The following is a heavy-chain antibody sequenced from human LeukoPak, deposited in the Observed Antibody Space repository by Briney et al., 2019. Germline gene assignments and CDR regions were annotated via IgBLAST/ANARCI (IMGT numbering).Heavy chain of an antibody. V-gene: IGHV3-15*01. CDR2: IKSKTDGGTT. CDR3: TTDHSSGSYRYFNY. J-gene: IGHJ4*02. D-gene: IGHD3-10*01. CDR1: GFTFSNAW. Sequence: PAGSLRLSCAASGFTFSNAWMSWVRQTPGKGLEWVGRIKSKTDGGTTDYVAPVKGRFTISRDDSKNTLYLQMNSLKSEDTAVYYCTTDHSSGSYRYFNYWGQGTLVTVSS.